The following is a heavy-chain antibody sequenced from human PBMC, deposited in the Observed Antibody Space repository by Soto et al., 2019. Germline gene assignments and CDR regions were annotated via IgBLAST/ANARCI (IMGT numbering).Heavy chain of an antibody. CDR2: IDPSESYT. CDR3: ATLEYYGSASEDYYYGMDV. J-gene: IGHJ6*02. CDR1: GYSFTSYW. V-gene: IGHV5-10-1*01. D-gene: IGHD3-10*01. Sequence: LGESLKISCKGSGYSFTSYWISWVRQMPGKGLERMGRIDPSESYTNYSPSFQGHVTISADKSISTAYLQWSSLKASDTAMYYCATLEYYGSASEDYYYGMDVWGQGTTVTVSS.